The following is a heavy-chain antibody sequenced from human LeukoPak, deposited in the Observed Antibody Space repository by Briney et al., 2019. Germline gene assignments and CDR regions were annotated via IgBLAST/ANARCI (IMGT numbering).Heavy chain of an antibody. CDR1: GGSVNKYY. Sequence: SETLSLTCTVSGGSVNKYYWSWIRQPPGKGLEWIGYIYYSGSTNYNPSLKSRVTISVDTSKNQFSLKLTSVTAADTAVYYCARSSRGAAAGFDYWGQGTLVTVSS. V-gene: IGHV4-59*02. CDR3: ARSSRGAAAGFDY. CDR2: IYYSGST. D-gene: IGHD6-13*01. J-gene: IGHJ4*02.